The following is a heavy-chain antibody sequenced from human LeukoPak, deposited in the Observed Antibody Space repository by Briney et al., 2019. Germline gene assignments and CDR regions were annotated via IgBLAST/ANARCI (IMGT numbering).Heavy chain of an antibody. CDR2: ISAYNGDT. V-gene: IGHV1-18*01. J-gene: IGHJ4*02. D-gene: IGHD3-22*01. Sequence: GASVKVSCKASGHTFRNYGITWVRQAPGQGLEWMGWISAYNGDTHYAQNLQGRVTVTTDTSTSTAYMELRSLRSDDTAVYYCARDPTNTSGYYAYFDYWGQGTLVTVSS. CDR3: ARDPTNTSGYYAYFDY. CDR1: GHTFRNYG.